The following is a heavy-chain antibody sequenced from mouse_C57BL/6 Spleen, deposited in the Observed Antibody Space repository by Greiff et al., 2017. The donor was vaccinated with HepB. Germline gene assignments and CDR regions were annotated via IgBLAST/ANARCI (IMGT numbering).Heavy chain of an antibody. V-gene: IGHV1-26*01. CDR3: ARDGYDDFDY. CDR2: INPNNGGT. D-gene: IGHD2-2*01. Sequence: EVQLQQSGPELVKPGASVKISCKASGYTFTDYYMNWVKQSHGKSLEWIGDINPNNGGTSYNQKFKGKATLTVDKSSSTAYMELRSLTSEDSAVYYCARDGYDDFDYWGQGTTLTVSS. J-gene: IGHJ2*01. CDR1: GYTFTDYY.